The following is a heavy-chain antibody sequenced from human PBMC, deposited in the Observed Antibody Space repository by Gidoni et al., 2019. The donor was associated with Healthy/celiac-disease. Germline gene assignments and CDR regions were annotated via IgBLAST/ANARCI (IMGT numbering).Heavy chain of an antibody. CDR1: GGSISSYY. Sequence: QVQLQESGPGLVKPSETLSLTCTVSGGSISSYYWSWIRQPLGKGMEWIGYIYYSGSTNYNPSLKSRATISVDTSKNQFSLKLSSVTAADTAVYYCARGGAYYYVYWGQGTLVTVSS. V-gene: IGHV4-59*01. CDR2: IYYSGST. CDR3: ARGGAYYYVY. J-gene: IGHJ4*02. D-gene: IGHD1-26*01.